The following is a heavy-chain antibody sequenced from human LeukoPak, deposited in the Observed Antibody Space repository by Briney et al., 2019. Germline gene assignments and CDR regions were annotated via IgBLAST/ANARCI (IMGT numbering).Heavy chain of an antibody. CDR3: ARSPRSGGSCHFDY. CDR2: IYYSGST. CDR1: GGSISSSSYY. J-gene: IGHJ4*02. Sequence: PSETLSLTCTVSGGSISSSSYYWGWIRQPPGKGLEWIGSIYYSGSTYYNPSHKSRVTISVDTSKNQFSLKLSSVTAADTAVYYCARSPRSGGSCHFDYWGQGTLVTVSS. V-gene: IGHV4-39*01. D-gene: IGHD2-15*01.